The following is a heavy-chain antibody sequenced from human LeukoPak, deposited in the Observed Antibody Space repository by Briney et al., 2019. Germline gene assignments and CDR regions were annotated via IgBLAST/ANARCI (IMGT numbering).Heavy chain of an antibody. D-gene: IGHD3-22*01. J-gene: IGHJ6*02. CDR2: IWYDGSNK. CDR1: GFTFSSYG. CDR3: ARESYYDSSGYTGQYASYYYYYGMDV. V-gene: IGHV3-33*01. Sequence: GGSLRLSCAASGFTFSSYGMHWVRQAPGKGLEWVAVIWYDGSNKYYADSVKGRFTISRDNSKSTLYLQMNSLRAEDTAVYYCARESYYDSSGYTGQYASYYYYYGMDVWGQGTTVTVSS.